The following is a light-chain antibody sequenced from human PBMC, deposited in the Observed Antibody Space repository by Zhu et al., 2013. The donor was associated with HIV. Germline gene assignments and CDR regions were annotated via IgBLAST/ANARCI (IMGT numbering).Light chain of an antibody. CDR2: EVS. CDR3: SSYGGSSTLVL. CDR1: SSDFGGYNY. V-gene: IGLV2-14*01. Sequence: QSALTQPRSVSGSPGQSVTISCTGTSSDFGGYNYVSWYQEHPGKAPKLMIYEVSNRPSGVSNRFSGSKSGNTASLTISGVQAEDEGTYYCSSYGGSSTLVLFGGGTTMAVL. J-gene: IGLJ2*01.